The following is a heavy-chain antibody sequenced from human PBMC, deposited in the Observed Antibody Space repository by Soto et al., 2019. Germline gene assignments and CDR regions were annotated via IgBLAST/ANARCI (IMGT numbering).Heavy chain of an antibody. V-gene: IGHV1-69*01. CDR3: AAGTVRDYGMDV. J-gene: IGHJ6*02. Sequence: WVRQAPGQGLEWMGGIIPIFGTANYAQKFQGRVTITADESTSTAYMELSSLRSEDTAVYYCAAGTVRDYGMDVWGQGTTVTVSS. CDR2: IIPIFGTA. D-gene: IGHD4-4*01.